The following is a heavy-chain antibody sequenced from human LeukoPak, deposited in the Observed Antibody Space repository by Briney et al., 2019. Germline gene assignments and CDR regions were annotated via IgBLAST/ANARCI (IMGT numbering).Heavy chain of an antibody. CDR3: ARVFWSGYSNSPFDY. V-gene: IGHV3-23*01. D-gene: IGHD3-3*01. CDR1: GFTFSSYA. CDR2: ISGSGGSA. Sequence: GGSLRLSCAASGFTFSSYAMSWVRQAPGKGLEWVSAISGSGGSAYYADSVKGRFTISRDNAKNSLYLQMNSLRAEDTAVYYCARVFWSGYSNSPFDYWGQGTLVTVSS. J-gene: IGHJ4*02.